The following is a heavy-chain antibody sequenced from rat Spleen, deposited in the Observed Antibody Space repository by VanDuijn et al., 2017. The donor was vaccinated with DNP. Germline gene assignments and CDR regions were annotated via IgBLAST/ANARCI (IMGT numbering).Heavy chain of an antibody. Sequence: EVQLVESGGGLVQPGRSMKLSCAASGFTFSDYGMAWVRQAPTKGLEWVATISYDGSSTYYRDSVKGRFTISRDNAKSTLYLQMNSLRSEDSATYYCAREGDYYDGSFVDALDAWGQGTSVTVSS. CDR3: AREGDYYDGSFVDALDA. CDR1: GFTFSDYG. J-gene: IGHJ4*01. V-gene: IGHV5-7*01. CDR2: ISYDGSST. D-gene: IGHD1-12*02.